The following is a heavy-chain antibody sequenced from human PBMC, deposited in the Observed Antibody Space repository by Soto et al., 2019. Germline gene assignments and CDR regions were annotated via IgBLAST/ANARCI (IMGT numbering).Heavy chain of an antibody. V-gene: IGHV3-23*01. Sequence: GGSLRLSCAASGFTLSSYGMTWVRQAPGKGLEWVSVISENGGNTYYADSVKGRFTISRDNSKNTLYLQMNNLRAEDTAVYYCAKDQLYGDTDYFDYWG. CDR1: GFTLSSYG. CDR2: ISENGGNT. CDR3: AKDQLYGDTDYFDY. J-gene: IGHJ4*01. D-gene: IGHD4-17*01.